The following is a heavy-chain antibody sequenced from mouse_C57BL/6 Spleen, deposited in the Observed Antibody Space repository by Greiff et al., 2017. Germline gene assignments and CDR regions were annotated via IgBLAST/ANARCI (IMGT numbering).Heavy chain of an antibody. CDR3: AREDYGSSYNY. V-gene: IGHV1-39*01. CDR1: GYSFTDYN. CDR2: FNPNYGTT. J-gene: IGHJ2*01. D-gene: IGHD1-1*01. Sequence: FQLQQSGPELVKPGASVKISCKASGYSFTDYNMNWVKQSHGKSLEWIGVFNPNYGTTSYNQKFKGKATLTGDQSSSTAYMQLNSLTSEDSAVYYCAREDYGSSYNYWGQGTTLTVSS.